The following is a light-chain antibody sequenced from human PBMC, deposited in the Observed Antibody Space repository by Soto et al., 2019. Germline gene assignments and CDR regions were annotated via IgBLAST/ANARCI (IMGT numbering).Light chain of an antibody. CDR1: QGIEGF. CDR2: GTS. J-gene: IGKJ1*01. CDR3: QKYNKAPWK. Sequence: DIQMTQSPSTLPASVGDRVTITCRASQGIEGFLAWYQQKPGTAPKLLVYGTSTLQVGVPSRFSGSGWGTDFTLTISSVQPEDVATYYCQKYNKAPWKFGQGTKVDIK. V-gene: IGKV1-27*01.